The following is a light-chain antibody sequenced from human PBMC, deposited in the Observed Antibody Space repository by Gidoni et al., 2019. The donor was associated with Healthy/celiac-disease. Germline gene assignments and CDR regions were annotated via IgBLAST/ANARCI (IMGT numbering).Light chain of an antibody. J-gene: IGKJ2*01. Sequence: IVMTQPPATLSVSPGERATLSCRASQSVSSNLAWYQQQPGQAPRLLIYGASTRATGIPARFSGSGSGTEFTLTISSLQSEDFAVYYCQQYNNWPSYTFGQGTKLEIK. CDR3: QQYNNWPSYT. V-gene: IGKV3-15*01. CDR2: GAS. CDR1: QSVSSN.